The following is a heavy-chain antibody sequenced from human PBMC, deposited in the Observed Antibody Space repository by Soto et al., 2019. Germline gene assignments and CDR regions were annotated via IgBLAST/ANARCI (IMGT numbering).Heavy chain of an antibody. CDR1: GFTFSSYS. J-gene: IGHJ6*02. Sequence: GGSLRLSCAASGFTFSSYSMNWVRQAPGKGLEWVSSISSSSSYIYYADSVKGRFTISRDNAKNSLYLQMNSLRAEDTAVYYCAGDRRYFDWLPRCYYYGMDVWGQGTTVTVSS. CDR3: AGDRRYFDWLPRCYYYGMDV. V-gene: IGHV3-21*01. D-gene: IGHD3-9*01. CDR2: ISSSSSYI.